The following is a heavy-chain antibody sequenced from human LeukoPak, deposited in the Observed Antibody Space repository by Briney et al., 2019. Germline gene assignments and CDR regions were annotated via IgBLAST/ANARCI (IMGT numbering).Heavy chain of an antibody. J-gene: IGHJ3*02. CDR3: TFNLGSGSYAFDI. CDR2: IYYSGST. V-gene: IGHV4-59*12. CDR1: GGSISSYY. Sequence: PSETLSLTCTVSGGSISSYYWSWIRQPPGKGLEWIGYIYYSGSTYYNPSLKSRVTISLDTSKNQFSLKLSSVTAADTAVYYCTFNLGSGSYAFDIWGQGTIVTVSS. D-gene: IGHD3-10*01.